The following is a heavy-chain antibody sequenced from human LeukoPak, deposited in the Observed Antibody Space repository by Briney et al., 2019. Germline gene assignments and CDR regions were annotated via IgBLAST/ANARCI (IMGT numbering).Heavy chain of an antibody. D-gene: IGHD3-16*01. CDR2: IYTDGNT. CDR3: ARDRPYGGVGDFDY. Sequence: PGGSLRLSCAVFGFTVSGNYMSWVRQAPRKGLEWVSAIYTDGNTHYAGSVKGRFAISRDSFKNTLYLQMNSLRAEDTAVYYCARDRPYGGVGDFDYWGQGTLVTVSS. J-gene: IGHJ4*02. CDR1: GFTVSGNY. V-gene: IGHV3-66*01.